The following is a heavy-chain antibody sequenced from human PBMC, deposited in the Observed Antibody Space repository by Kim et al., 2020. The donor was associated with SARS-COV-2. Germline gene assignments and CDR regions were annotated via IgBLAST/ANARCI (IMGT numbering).Heavy chain of an antibody. D-gene: IGHD6-6*01. CDR3: AIAARPDYYMDV. J-gene: IGHJ6*03. V-gene: IGHV1-18*01. CDR1: GYTFTSYG. Sequence: ASVKVSCKASGYTFTSYGISWVRQAPGQGLEWMGWISAYNGNTNYAQKLQGRVTMTTDTSTSTAYMVLRSLRSDDTAVYYCAIAARPDYYMDVWGKGTTVTVSS. CDR2: ISAYNGNT.